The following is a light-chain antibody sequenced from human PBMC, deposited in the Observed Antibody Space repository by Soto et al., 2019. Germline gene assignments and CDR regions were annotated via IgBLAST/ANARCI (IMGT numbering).Light chain of an antibody. CDR2: DVN. V-gene: IGLV2-14*03. CDR1: SSDVGAYNY. J-gene: IGLJ1*01. Sequence: QSALTQPPSVSGSPGQSIVISCTGTSSDVGAYNYVSWYQQYPGKVPKLMIYDVNNRPSGVSNRFAGSKSGNTASLTISGLQAEDEADYYCCSYTTTDIYVFGTGTKVTVL. CDR3: CSYTTTDIYV.